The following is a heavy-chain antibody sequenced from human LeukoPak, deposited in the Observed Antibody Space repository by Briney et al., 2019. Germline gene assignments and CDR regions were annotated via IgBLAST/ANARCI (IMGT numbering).Heavy chain of an antibody. CDR3: ARGQGTVTTH. V-gene: IGHV4-34*01. CDR1: GGSFSGCY. J-gene: IGHJ4*02. Sequence: PSETLSLTCAVSGGSFSGCYWTWIRQPPGKGLEWIGEINHSGSANYNQSLTSRITISLDTSKNQFSLKLSSVTAADTAVYYCARGQGTVTTHWGQGTLVTVSS. CDR2: INHSGSA. D-gene: IGHD4-17*01.